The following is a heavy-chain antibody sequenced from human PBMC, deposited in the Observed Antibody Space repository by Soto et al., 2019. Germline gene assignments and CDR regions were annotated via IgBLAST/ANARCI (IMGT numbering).Heavy chain of an antibody. CDR1: GGSISSYY. V-gene: IGHV4-59*01. CDR3: ARELGGQQLTWFDP. D-gene: IGHD6-13*01. CDR2: IYYSGST. Sequence: SETLSLTCTVSGGSISSYYWSWIRQPPGKGLEWIGYIYYSGSTNYNPSLKSRVTISVDTSKNQFSLKLSSVTAADTAVYYCARELGGQQLTWFDPWGQGTLVTVSS. J-gene: IGHJ5*02.